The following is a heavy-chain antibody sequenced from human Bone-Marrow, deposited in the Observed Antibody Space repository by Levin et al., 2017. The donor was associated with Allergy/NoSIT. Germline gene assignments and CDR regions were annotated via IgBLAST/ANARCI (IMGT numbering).Heavy chain of an antibody. J-gene: IGHJ4*02. D-gene: IGHD5-18*01. CDR3: AKARYSTLFDF. CDR1: GGSISSYY. Sequence: SQTLSLTCSVSGGSISSYYWSWIRQSPGKGLEWLGYIYSDGTTNYNPSLKSRVTISVDTSKNQFSLRLSSVTAADTAMYYCAKARYSTLFDFWGPGILVSVSS. CDR2: IYSDGTT. V-gene: IGHV4-59*01.